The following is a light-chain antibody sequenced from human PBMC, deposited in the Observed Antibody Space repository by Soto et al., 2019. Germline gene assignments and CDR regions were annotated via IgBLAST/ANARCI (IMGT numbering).Light chain of an antibody. V-gene: IGKV4-1*01. Sequence: DIVMTQSPDSLAVSVGERATINCRSNQTVLDSSNNKDYLTWYQQKPGQPPKLLIYWASTREFGVPDRFSGSGSGTDFTLTISSLQAEDVALYYCQQYYRTPRTFGHGTAVEIK. J-gene: IGKJ1*01. CDR1: QTVLDSSNNKDY. CDR3: QQYYRTPRT. CDR2: WAS.